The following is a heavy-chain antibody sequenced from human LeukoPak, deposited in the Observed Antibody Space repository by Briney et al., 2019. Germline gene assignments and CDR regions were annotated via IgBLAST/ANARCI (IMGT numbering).Heavy chain of an antibody. CDR3: AREAYYDSSGYYN. D-gene: IGHD3-22*01. J-gene: IGHJ4*02. CDR1: GYTFTSYD. Sequence: ASVKVSCKASGYTFTSYDINWVRQATGQGLEWMGWMNPNNGNTGYAQKFQGRVTITRNTSISTAYMELSSLRSEDTAVYYCAREAYYDSSGYYNWGQGTLVTVSS. CDR2: MNPNNGNT. V-gene: IGHV1-8*03.